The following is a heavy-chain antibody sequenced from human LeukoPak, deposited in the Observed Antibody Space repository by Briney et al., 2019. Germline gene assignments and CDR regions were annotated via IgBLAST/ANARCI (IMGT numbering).Heavy chain of an antibody. CDR2: IYHSGST. CDR1: GGSISSGGYS. V-gene: IGHV4-30-2*01. Sequence: PSQTLSLTCAVSGGSISSGGYSWSWIRQPPGKGLEWIGYIYHSGSTYYNPSLKSRVTISVDRSKNQFSLKLSSVTAADTAVYYCARLIKGGNDYGPNWFDPWGQGTLVTVSS. CDR3: ARLIKGGNDYGPNWFDP. D-gene: IGHD1-1*01. J-gene: IGHJ5*02.